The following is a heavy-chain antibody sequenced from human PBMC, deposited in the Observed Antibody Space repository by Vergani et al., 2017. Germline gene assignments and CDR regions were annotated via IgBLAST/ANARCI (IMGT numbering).Heavy chain of an antibody. CDR2: IYYTGST. J-gene: IGHJ4*02. V-gene: IGHV4-59*01. CDR1: GGSISSYY. Sequence: QVQLQESGPGLVKPSETLSLTCTVSGGSISSYYWTWIRQPPGKGLEWIGNIYYTGSTNYNPSLQSRVTMSVDTSNNQFSLGLSSVTAADTAVYYCARGWVSGWYGELGYWGQGTLVTVSS. CDR3: ARGWVSGWYGELGY. D-gene: IGHD6-19*01.